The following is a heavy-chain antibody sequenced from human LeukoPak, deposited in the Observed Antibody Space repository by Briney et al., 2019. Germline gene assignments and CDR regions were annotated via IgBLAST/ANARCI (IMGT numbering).Heavy chain of an antibody. CDR1: GDSVSSTSAA. V-gene: IGHV6-1*01. D-gene: IGHD2-8*02. CDR2: TYYRSKWYN. CDR3: ARSTGWLNGH. Sequence: PSQNLSLTCAISGDSVSSTSAAWNWIRQSPSRGLEWLGRTYYRSKWYNDYAVSVKSRVTINPDTSKNQFSLQLNSVTPEDSAVYYCARSTGWLNGHWGQGTLVTVSS. J-gene: IGHJ4*02.